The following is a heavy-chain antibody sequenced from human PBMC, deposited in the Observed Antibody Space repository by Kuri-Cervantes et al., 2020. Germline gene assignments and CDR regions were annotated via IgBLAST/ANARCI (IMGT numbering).Heavy chain of an antibody. CDR3: ARTIQVWTKAEGY. CDR2: VRYDGTNK. Sequence: GESLKISCAASGFTFSTSGMHWVRQAPGKGLDWVAFVRYDGTNKYYTDSVKGRFTISRDNSKNTLYLQMNSLRAEDTAVYYCARTIQVWTKAEGYWGQGTLVTDSS. D-gene: IGHD3/OR15-3a*01. CDR1: GFTFSTSG. V-gene: IGHV3-30*02. J-gene: IGHJ4*02.